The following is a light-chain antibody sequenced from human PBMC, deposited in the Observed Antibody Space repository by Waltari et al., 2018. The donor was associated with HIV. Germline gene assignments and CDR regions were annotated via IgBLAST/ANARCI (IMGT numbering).Light chain of an antibody. J-gene: IGKJ2*01. CDR2: QVS. CDR1: QSLVYSVENTY. V-gene: IGKV2-30*01. Sequence: DVVMTQSPLSLPVTLGQPASIPCRPSQSLVYSVENTYLIWLYQRQGQSPRRLIYQVSNRDAGVPDTFCGSGSGTDFTLKISSVEDEDVGDYYCIQATHWPYTFGQGTKLEIK. CDR3: IQATHWPYT.